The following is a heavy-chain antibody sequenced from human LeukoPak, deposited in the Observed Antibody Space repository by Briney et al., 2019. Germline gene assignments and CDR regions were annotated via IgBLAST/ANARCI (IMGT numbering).Heavy chain of an antibody. J-gene: IGHJ4*02. Sequence: GGSLRLSCAASGFTFSSYGMHWVRQAPGKGLDWVSYISSSSSTIYYADSVKGRFTISRDNAKNSLYLQMNSLRAEDTAVYYCARDLSDYGVTRFDYWGQGTLVTVSS. CDR3: ARDLSDYGVTRFDY. D-gene: IGHD4-17*01. CDR1: GFTFSSYG. CDR2: ISSSSSTI. V-gene: IGHV3-48*01.